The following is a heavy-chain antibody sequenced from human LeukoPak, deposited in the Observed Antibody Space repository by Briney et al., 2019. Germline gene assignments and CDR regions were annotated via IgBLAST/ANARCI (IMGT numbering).Heavy chain of an antibody. CDR2: IYYSGST. Sequence: SETLSLTCTVSGGSISSYYWSWIRQPPGKGLEWIGYIYYSGSTNYNPSLKGRVTISVDTSKNQFSLKLSSVTAADTAVYYCARGQWRELNNWFDPWGQGTLVTVSS. D-gene: IGHD3-10*01. V-gene: IGHV4-59*01. CDR3: ARGQWRELNNWFDP. J-gene: IGHJ5*02. CDR1: GGSISSYY.